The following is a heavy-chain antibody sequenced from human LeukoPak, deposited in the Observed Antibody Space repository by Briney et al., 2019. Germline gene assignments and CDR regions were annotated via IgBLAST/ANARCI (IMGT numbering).Heavy chain of an antibody. D-gene: IGHD3-10*01. J-gene: IGHJ4*02. V-gene: IGHV4-59*01. CDR3: ATYPFRGDTHYFDY. CDR1: GGSISSYY. CDR2: IYYSGST. Sequence: SETLSLTCPVSGGSISSYYWSWIRQPPGKGLEWIAYIYYSGSTNYNPSLKSRVTISVDTSKNQFSLKLSSVTAADTAVYYCATYPFRGDTHYFDYWGQGILVTVSS.